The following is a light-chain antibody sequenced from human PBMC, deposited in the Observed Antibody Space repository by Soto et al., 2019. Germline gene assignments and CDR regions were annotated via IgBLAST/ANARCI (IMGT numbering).Light chain of an antibody. CDR3: QQRSTWPTA. Sequence: EIVLTQSPATLSLSPGERATLSCRASQSVSRYLVWYQQKPGQAPRLLIYDTSNRATGIPARFSGSGSRTDFTLTISSLEPEDFAVYYCQQRSTWPTAFGQGTKVEI. CDR2: DTS. J-gene: IGKJ1*01. V-gene: IGKV3-11*01. CDR1: QSVSRY.